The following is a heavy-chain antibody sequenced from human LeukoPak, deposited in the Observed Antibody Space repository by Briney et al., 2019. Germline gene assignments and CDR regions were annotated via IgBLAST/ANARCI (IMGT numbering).Heavy chain of an antibody. CDR1: GYTFTDYF. J-gene: IGHJ4*02. D-gene: IGHD5-12*01. V-gene: IGHV1-2*02. CDR3: ARGRFSGYGAD. Sequence: GASVKVSCKASGYTFTDYFMHWVRQAPGQGLEWMGWINPNSGGTNFAQKFQGRVTMTRDTSNSTAYMELSSLTSDDTAVYYCARGRFSGYGADWGQGTLVTVSS. CDR2: INPNSGGT.